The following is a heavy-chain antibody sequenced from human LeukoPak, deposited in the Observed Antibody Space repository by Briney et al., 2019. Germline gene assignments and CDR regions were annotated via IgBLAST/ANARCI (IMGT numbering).Heavy chain of an antibody. J-gene: IGHJ5*02. CDR2: INHSGST. Sequence: SETLSLTCAVSGGSFSGYYWSWIRQPPGKGLEWIGEINHSGSTNYNPSLKSRVTISVDTSKNQFSLKLSSVTAADTAVYYCARGYCSSTSCRNWFDPWGQGTLVTVSS. V-gene: IGHV4-34*01. D-gene: IGHD2-2*01. CDR1: GGSFSGYY. CDR3: ARGYCSSTSCRNWFDP.